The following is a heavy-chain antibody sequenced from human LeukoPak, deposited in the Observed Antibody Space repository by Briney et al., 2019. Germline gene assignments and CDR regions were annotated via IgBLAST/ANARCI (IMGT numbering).Heavy chain of an antibody. CDR1: GFTFSDTW. D-gene: IGHD5-12*01. Sequence: GGSLRLSCAASGFTFSDTWMHWVRQVPGKGLVWVSRIRGDGSDARYAESVKGRFTISRDNSKNTLYLQMNSLRAEDTAVYYCAKRWIYFDYWGQGTLVTVSS. V-gene: IGHV3-74*01. CDR2: IRGDGSDA. J-gene: IGHJ4*02. CDR3: AKRWIYFDY.